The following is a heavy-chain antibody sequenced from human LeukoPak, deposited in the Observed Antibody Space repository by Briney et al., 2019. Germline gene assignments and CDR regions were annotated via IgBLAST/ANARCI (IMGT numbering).Heavy chain of an antibody. J-gene: IGHJ3*02. CDR1: GGSISSYY. Sequence: PSETLSLTCTVSGGSISSYYWSWIRQPPGKGLEWIGYIYYSGSTNYNPSLKSRVTISVDTSKNQFSLKLSSVTAADTAVYYCARGLLDIVVVVAATPLDAFDIRGQGTMVTVSS. CDR2: IYYSGST. V-gene: IGHV4-59*08. CDR3: ARGLLDIVVVVAATPLDAFDI. D-gene: IGHD2-15*01.